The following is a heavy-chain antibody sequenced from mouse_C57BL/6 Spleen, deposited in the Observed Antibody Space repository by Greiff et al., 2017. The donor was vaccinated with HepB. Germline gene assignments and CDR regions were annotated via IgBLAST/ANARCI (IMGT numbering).Heavy chain of an antibody. CDR1: GYTFTSYW. Sequence: QVQLQQPGTELVKPGASVKLSCKASGYTFTSYWMHWVKQRPGQGLEWIGNINPSNGGTNYNEKFKSKATLTVDKSSSTAYMQLSSLTSEDSAVYYCAMKSIYYGSSYVGDDYWGQGTTLTVSS. CDR3: AMKSIYYGSSYVGDDY. D-gene: IGHD1-1*01. J-gene: IGHJ2*01. V-gene: IGHV1-53*01. CDR2: INPSNGGT.